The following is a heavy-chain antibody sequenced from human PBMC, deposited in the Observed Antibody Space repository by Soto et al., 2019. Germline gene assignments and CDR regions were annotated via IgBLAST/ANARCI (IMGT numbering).Heavy chain of an antibody. CDR3: AKDREVEYSSSFVSS. V-gene: IGHV3-23*01. CDR2: ISGSGGVT. J-gene: IGHJ4*02. D-gene: IGHD6-6*01. CDR1: GFTFSSYA. Sequence: PGGSLRLSCAASGFTFSSYAMSWVRQAPGKGPEWVSAISGSGGVTYHADSVRGRFTVSRDNSKNTLYLQMNSLSAEDTAVYYCAKDREVEYSSSFVSSWGQGTLGTVSS.